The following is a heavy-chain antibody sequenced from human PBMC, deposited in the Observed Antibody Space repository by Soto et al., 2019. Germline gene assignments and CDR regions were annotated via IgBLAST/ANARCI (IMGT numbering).Heavy chain of an antibody. CDR3: ARVMYCSSTSCYSSDS. J-gene: IGHJ3*01. CDR2: INHSGST. D-gene: IGHD2-2*01. V-gene: IGHV4-34*01. CDR1: GGSFSGYY. Sequence: SETLSLTCAVYGGSFSGYYWSWIRQPPGKGLEWIGEINHSGSTNYNPSLKSRVTISVDTSKNQFSLKLSSVTAADTAVYYCARVMYCSSTSCYSSDSWGQGTRVTVSS.